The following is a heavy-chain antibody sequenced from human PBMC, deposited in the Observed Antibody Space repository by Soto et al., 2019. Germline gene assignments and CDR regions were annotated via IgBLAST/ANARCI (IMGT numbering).Heavy chain of an antibody. D-gene: IGHD6-6*01. V-gene: IGHV4-59*01. CDR2: IYYSGST. CDR1: GGSISSYY. Sequence: QVQLQESGPGLVKPSETLSLTCTVSGGSISSYYWSWIRQPPGKGLEWIGYIYYSGSTNYNPSLKSRVTISVDTSKNQFSLKLSSVTAADTAVYYCARVSSSGGADCWGQGTLVTVSS. CDR3: ARVSSSGGADC. J-gene: IGHJ4*02.